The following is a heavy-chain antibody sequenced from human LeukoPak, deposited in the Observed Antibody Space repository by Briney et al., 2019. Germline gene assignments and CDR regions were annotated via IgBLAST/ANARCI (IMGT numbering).Heavy chain of an antibody. D-gene: IGHD3-22*01. CDR3: AREGAASYDSSGYTTGSAFDI. CDR2: MNPNSGNT. J-gene: IGHJ3*02. CDR1: GYTFTSYD. Sequence: ASVKVSCKASGYTFTSYDINWVRQATGQGLEWMGWMNPNSGNTGYAQKFQGRVTMTRNTSISTAYMELSSLRSEDTAVYYCAREGAASYDSSGYTTGSAFDIWGQGTMVTVSS. V-gene: IGHV1-8*01.